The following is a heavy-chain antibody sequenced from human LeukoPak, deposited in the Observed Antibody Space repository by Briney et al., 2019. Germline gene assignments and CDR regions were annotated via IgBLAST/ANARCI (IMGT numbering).Heavy chain of an antibody. CDR2: IYSGGST. CDR3: AKGGNWGGIPAAGTFHN. J-gene: IGHJ4*02. D-gene: IGHD6-25*01. V-gene: IGHV3-53*01. Sequence: GGSLRLSCAASGFTVSSNYMSWVRQAPGKGLEWVSVIYSGGSTYYADSVKGRFTISRDNSKNTLYLHMNSLRADDTAVYYCAKGGNWGGIPAAGTFHNWGQGTLVTVSS. CDR1: GFTVSSNY.